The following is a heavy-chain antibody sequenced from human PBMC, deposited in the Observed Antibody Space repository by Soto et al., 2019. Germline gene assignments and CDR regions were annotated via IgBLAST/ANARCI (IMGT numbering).Heavy chain of an antibody. J-gene: IGHJ5*02. CDR3: ARLIQDNRFDP. V-gene: IGHV4-61*01. CDR1: GGSVSSGSYY. D-gene: IGHD5-18*01. CDR2: IYYSGST. Sequence: SETLSLTCTVSGGSVSSGSYYWSWIRQLPGKGLEWIGYIYYSGSTNYNPSLKSRVTISVDTSKNQFSLKLSSVTAADTAVYYCARLIQDNRFDPWGQGTLVTVSS.